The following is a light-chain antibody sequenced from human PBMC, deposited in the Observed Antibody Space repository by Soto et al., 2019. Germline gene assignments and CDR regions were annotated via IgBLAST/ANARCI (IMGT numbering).Light chain of an antibody. Sequence: EIVMTQSPATLSVSPGDRATPSCRASQSVSSALAWYQQKPGQAPRLLIYGASTRATGIPARFSGSGSGTEFTLTISSLQSEDVAVYYCQQYNNWPPLTFGGGTKVEIK. CDR2: GAS. J-gene: IGKJ4*01. CDR3: QQYNNWPPLT. V-gene: IGKV3-15*01. CDR1: QSVSSA.